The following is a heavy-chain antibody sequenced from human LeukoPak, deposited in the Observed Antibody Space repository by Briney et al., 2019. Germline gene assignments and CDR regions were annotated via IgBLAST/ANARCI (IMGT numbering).Heavy chain of an antibody. CDR3: ARAPIHYCSSTSCNSSGDYYYYRMDV. V-gene: IGHV4-31*03. J-gene: IGHJ6*02. CDR2: IYYSGRT. Sequence: PSETLSLTCTVSGGSFSSGGYYWSWIRQHPGKGLEWIGYIYYSGRTYYNPSLKSRVTISVDTSKNQFSLKLSSVTAADTAVYYCARAPIHYCSSTSCNSSGDYYYYRMDVWGQGTTVTVSS. D-gene: IGHD2-2*01. CDR1: GGSFSSGGYY.